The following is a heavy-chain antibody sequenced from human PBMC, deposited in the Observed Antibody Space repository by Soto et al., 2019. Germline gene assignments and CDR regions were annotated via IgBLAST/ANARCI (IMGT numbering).Heavy chain of an antibody. CDR2: IFWDDDK. CDR1: GFSLSTSGVG. Sequence: QITLKESGPTLVKPTQTLTLTCNFSGFSLSTSGVGVGWIRQPPGKALEWLALIFWDDDKRYSPSLKSRLTITKCTSKNQVVLTMTNMDPVDTATYYCAHSPPYDILTGSLNYFDYWGQGTLVTVSS. D-gene: IGHD3-9*01. J-gene: IGHJ4*02. CDR3: AHSPPYDILTGSLNYFDY. V-gene: IGHV2-5*02.